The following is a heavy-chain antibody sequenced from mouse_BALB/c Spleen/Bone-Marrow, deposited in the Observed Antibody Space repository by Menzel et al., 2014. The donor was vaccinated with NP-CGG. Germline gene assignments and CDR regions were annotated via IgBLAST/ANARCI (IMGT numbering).Heavy chain of an antibody. CDR3: ARSDGYRAMDF. CDR1: GYAFSSSW. D-gene: IGHD2-3*01. CDR2: IYPGDGDT. J-gene: IGHJ4*01. Sequence: QVQLQQSGSELVKPGASAKISCKASGYAFSSSWMNWVKQRPGQGLEWIGRIYPGDGDTNYNGKFKGKATLTADKSSSTAYMQLSSLTSVDSAVYFCARSDGYRAMDFWGQGTPVTVSS. V-gene: IGHV1-82*01.